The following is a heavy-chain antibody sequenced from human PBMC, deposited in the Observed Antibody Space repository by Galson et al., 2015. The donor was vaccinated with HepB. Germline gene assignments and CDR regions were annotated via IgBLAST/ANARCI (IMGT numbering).Heavy chain of an antibody. CDR1: GGYISSGNYY. Sequence: TLSLTCTVSGGYISSGNYYWSWIRQSPGKGLEWIGYIDHSGSTNYNPSLKSRVTISEDTSKNHLSLRLTSVTAADTAVYYCARGPEWPKASYWGQGTLVTVSS. D-gene: IGHD3-3*01. CDR2: IDHSGST. J-gene: IGHJ4*02. CDR3: ARGPEWPKASY. V-gene: IGHV4-61*03.